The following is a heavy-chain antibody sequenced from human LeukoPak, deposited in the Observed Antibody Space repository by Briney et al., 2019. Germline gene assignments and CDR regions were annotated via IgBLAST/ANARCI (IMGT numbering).Heavy chain of an antibody. CDR3: ARVRNAFDI. J-gene: IGHJ3*02. CDR1: GGSISSYY. Sequence: SETLSLTCTVSGGSISSYYWSWIRQPPGKGLEWIGYIYYSGSTNYNPSLKSRVTVSVDTSKNQFSLKLSSVTAADTAVYYCARVRNAFDIWGQGTMVTVSS. V-gene: IGHV4-59*01. CDR2: IYYSGST.